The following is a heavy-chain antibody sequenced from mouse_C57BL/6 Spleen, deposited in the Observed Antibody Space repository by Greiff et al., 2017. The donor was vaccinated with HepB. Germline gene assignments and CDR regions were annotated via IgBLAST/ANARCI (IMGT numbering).Heavy chain of an antibody. D-gene: IGHD2-2*01. V-gene: IGHV3-6*01. CDR1: GYSITSGYY. CDR2: ISYDGSN. Sequence: VQLKESGPGLVKPSQSLSLTCSVTGYSITSGYYWNWIRQFPGNKLEWMGYISYDGSNNYNPSLKNRISITRDTSKNQFFLKLNSVTTEDTATYYCARYGYDGDWYFDVWGTGTTVTVSS. J-gene: IGHJ1*03. CDR3: ARYGYDGDWYFDV.